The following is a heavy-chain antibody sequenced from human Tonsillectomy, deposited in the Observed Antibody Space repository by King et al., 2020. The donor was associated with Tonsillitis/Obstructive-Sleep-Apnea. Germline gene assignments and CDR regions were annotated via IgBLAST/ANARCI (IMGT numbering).Heavy chain of an antibody. CDR1: GYTFINYG. Sequence: QLVQSGAEVKKPGASVKVSCKASGYTFINYGITWVRQAPGQGLEWMGWISAYNGNTNYAQKLQGRVTMTTDTSTSTAYMELRSLRSDDTAVYYCARDWATLLMVSRGAELTTWFDPWGQGTLVTVSS. V-gene: IGHV1-18*01. D-gene: IGHD2-8*01. J-gene: IGHJ5*02. CDR2: ISAYNGNT. CDR3: ARDWATLLMVSRGAELTTWFDP.